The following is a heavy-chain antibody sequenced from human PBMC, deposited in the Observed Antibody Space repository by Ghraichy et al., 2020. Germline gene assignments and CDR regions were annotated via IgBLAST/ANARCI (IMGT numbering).Heavy chain of an antibody. Sequence: GESLNISCTASGFTVSSYVMSWVRQAQGEGLEWVSAISGRGGSTYYADPVKGRFTISRDNSKNTLYLQMNSLRAEDTAVYYCAKGIAAGTSTISYYYNGLDVWGQGTTVTVSS. V-gene: IGHV3-23*01. D-gene: IGHD6-13*01. CDR2: ISGRGGST. CDR1: GFTVSSYV. CDR3: AKGIAAGTSTISYYYNGLDV. J-gene: IGHJ6*02.